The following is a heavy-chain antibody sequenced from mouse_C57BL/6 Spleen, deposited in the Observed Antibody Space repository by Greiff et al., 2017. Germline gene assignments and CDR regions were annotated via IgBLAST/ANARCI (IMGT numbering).Heavy chain of an antibody. CDR1: GFTFSSYA. V-gene: IGHV5-9-1*02. CDR2: ISSGGDYI. Sequence: EVKLMESGEGLVKPGGSLKLSCAASGFTFSSYAMSWVRQTPEKRLEWVAYISSGGDYIYYADTVKGRFTISRDNARNTLYLQMSSLKSVDTAMYYCTRLGTTVVAPDGAMDYWGQGTSVTVSS. J-gene: IGHJ4*01. CDR3: TRLGTTVVAPDGAMDY. D-gene: IGHD1-1*01.